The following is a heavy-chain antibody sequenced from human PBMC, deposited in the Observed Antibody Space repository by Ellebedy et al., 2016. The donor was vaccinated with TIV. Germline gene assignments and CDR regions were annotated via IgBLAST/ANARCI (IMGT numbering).Heavy chain of an antibody. CDR2: IYYSGST. J-gene: IGHJ6*02. D-gene: IGHD3-16*01. CDR3: MSKFKFGYYYAMDV. CDR1: GGSISSSSYY. V-gene: IGHV4-39*01. Sequence: MPSETLSLTCIVSGGSISSSSYYWGWIRQPPGKGLEWIGSIYYSGSTYYNPPLKSRVTLSVDTSKNQFSLRLSSVTAADTAVYYCMSKFKFGYYYAMDVWGQGTTVTVSS.